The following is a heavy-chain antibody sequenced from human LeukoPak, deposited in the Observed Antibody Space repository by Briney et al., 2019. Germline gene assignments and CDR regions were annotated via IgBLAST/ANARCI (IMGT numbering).Heavy chain of an antibody. CDR2: INSDGSST. CDR1: GFTFSSYW. D-gene: IGHD6-19*01. CDR3: ARDRYSGGWFVDY. J-gene: IGHJ4*02. Sequence: GGSLRLSCAASGFTFSSYWMHWVRQAPGKGLVWVSRINSDGSSTSYADSVKGRFTVSRDNAKNTLYLQMNSLRAEDTAVYYCARDRYSGGWFVDYWGQGTLVTVSS. V-gene: IGHV3-74*01.